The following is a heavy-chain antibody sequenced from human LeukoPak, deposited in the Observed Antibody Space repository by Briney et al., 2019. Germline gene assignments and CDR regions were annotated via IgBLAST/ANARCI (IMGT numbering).Heavy chain of an antibody. CDR3: ARWVTPGYFDF. CDR2: VSSTGRNT. Sequence: PGGSLRLSCAASEFTFSSYAMSWVRQAPGKGLEWVSTVSSTGRNTYYADSVKGRFTISRDISKSTLYLQMNSLRAEDTAVYYCARWVTPGYFDFWGQGTLVTVSS. J-gene: IGHJ4*02. CDR1: EFTFSSYA. V-gene: IGHV3-23*01. D-gene: IGHD4-23*01.